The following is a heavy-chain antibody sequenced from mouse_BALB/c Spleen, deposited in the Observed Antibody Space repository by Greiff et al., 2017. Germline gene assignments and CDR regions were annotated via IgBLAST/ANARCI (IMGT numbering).Heavy chain of an antibody. CDR3: ARDRYDVGAWFAY. Sequence: QVQLQQPGAELVKPGASVKLSCKASGYTFTSYWMHWVKQRPGQCLEWIGEINPSNGRTNYNEKFKSKATLTVDKSSSTAYMQLSSLTSEDSAVYYCARDRYDVGAWFAYWGQGTLVTVSA. D-gene: IGHD2-14*01. V-gene: IGHV1S81*02. CDR1: GYTFTSYW. J-gene: IGHJ3*01. CDR2: INPSNGRT.